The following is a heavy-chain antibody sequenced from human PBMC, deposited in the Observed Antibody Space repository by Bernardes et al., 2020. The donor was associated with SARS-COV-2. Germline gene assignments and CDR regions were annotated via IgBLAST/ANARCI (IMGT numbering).Heavy chain of an antibody. J-gene: IGHJ4*02. V-gene: IGHV3-23*01. CDR2: VSGSGTFT. Sequence: GGSLRLSCAASGFTFTSHALSWVRQAPGKGLEWVSAVSGSGTFTYYTDSVRGRFTTSRDNSKNTVYLQMSSLRTEDTAIYYCAKDRDRLWFGESEGAQGTLVTVSS. CDR1: GFTFTSHA. CDR3: AKDRDRLWFGESE. D-gene: IGHD3-10*01.